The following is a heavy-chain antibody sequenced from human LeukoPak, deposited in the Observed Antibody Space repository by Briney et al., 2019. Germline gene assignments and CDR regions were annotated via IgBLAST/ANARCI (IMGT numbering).Heavy chain of an antibody. V-gene: IGHV3-23*01. CDR3: AKAAYLGGSGPYFDY. Sequence: GGSLRLSCAASGFTFSSYAMSWVRQAPGKGLEWVSAISGSGGSTYYADSVKGRFTISRDNSKITLYLQMNSLRAEDTAVYYCAKAAYLGGSGPYFDYWGQGTLVTVSS. CDR1: GFTFSSYA. J-gene: IGHJ4*02. CDR2: ISGSGGST. D-gene: IGHD2-15*01.